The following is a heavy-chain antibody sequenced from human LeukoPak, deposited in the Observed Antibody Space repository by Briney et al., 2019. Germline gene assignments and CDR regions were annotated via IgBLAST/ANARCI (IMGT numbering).Heavy chain of an antibody. CDR1: GFIFDDYA. Sequence: PGRSLRLSCAASGFIFDDYAMHWVREAPGKGLEWVSGISWNSNTIGYADSVKGRFTISRDNAKNSLYLQMNSLRPEDTALYCCAKDAGGYYYYYMDVWGKGTTVTISS. D-gene: IGHD1-26*01. CDR2: ISWNSNTI. CDR3: AKDAGGYYYYYMDV. J-gene: IGHJ6*03. V-gene: IGHV3-9*01.